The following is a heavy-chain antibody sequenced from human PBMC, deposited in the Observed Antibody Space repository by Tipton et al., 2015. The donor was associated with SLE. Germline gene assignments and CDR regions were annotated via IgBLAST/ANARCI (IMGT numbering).Heavy chain of an antibody. CDR3: ARGLFGGSYDS. J-gene: IGHJ5*01. CDR2: IYPSGTT. V-gene: IGHV4-61*02. Sequence: TLSLTCTVSGGSISSGGYYWSWIRQPAGKGLEWIGRIYPSGTTNYNPSLKSRVTISVDTSKNQFSLKLSSVTAADTAVYYCARGLFGGSYDSWGQGALVTVSS. CDR1: GGSISSGGYY. D-gene: IGHD3-3*01.